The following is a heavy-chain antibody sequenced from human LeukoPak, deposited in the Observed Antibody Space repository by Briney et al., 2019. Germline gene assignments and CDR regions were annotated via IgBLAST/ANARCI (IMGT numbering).Heavy chain of an antibody. Sequence: SETLSLTCAVYGGSFSGYYWSWIRQPPGKGLEWIGEINHSGSTNYNPSLKSRVTISVDTSKNQFSLKLSSVTAADTAVYYCARESAAAGPSNWFDPWGQGTLVTVSS. V-gene: IGHV4-34*01. J-gene: IGHJ5*02. CDR3: ARESAAAGPSNWFDP. D-gene: IGHD6-13*01. CDR1: GGSFSGYY. CDR2: INHSGST.